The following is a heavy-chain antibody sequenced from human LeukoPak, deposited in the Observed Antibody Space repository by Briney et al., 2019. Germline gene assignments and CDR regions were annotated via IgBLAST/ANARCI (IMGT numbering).Heavy chain of an antibody. CDR3: ARGKIGYCSGGSCYRWFDP. J-gene: IGHJ5*02. V-gene: IGHV3-48*04. CDR2: ITLSSSSI. D-gene: IGHD2-15*01. Sequence: GGSLRLSCAASGFNFNNYNMNWVRQAPGKGLEWVSYITLSSSSIYYADSVKGRFTISRDNAKNSLYLQMNSLRAEDTAVYYCARGKIGYCSGGSCYRWFDPWGQGTLVTVSS. CDR1: GFNFNNYN.